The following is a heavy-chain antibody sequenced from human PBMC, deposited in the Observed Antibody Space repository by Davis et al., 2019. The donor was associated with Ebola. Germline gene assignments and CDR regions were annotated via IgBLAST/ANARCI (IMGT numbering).Heavy chain of an antibody. V-gene: IGHV3-64D*08. D-gene: IGHD4-17*01. CDR3: ARVSSHGDPDY. Sequence: GESLKISCSASGFTFSSYAMHWVRQAPGKGLEYVSAISSNGGSTYYADSVKGRFTISRDNSKNTLYLQMSSLRAEDTAVYYCARVSSHGDPDYWGQGTLVTVSS. CDR1: GFTFSSYA. CDR2: ISSNGGST. J-gene: IGHJ4*02.